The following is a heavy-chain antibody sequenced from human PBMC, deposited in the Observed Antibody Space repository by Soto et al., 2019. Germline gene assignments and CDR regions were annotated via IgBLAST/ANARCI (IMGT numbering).Heavy chain of an antibody. CDR3: AKVAPFILGSPF. D-gene: IGHD2-21*01. J-gene: IGHJ4*02. Sequence: EVKLVESGRALVQPGGSLRLSCTASGFDFSGSEMNWFRQAAGKGLEWVAYITGSGGVTFHADSVKGRFSISRDNAKNSLFLDMSDLTADDTGVYYCAKVAPFILGSPFWGQGTLVTVSS. CDR2: ITGSGGVT. CDR1: GFDFSGSE. V-gene: IGHV3-48*03.